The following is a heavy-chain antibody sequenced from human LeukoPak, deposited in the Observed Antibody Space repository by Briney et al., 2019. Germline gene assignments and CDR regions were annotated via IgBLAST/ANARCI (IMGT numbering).Heavy chain of an antibody. V-gene: IGHV3-23*01. J-gene: IGHJ4*02. D-gene: IGHD6-6*01. CDR2: ITGSGGNT. CDR3: VRGLDYFDY. Sequence: TGGSLRLSCAASGFIFSNYAMGWGRQAPGKGLEWVSSITGSGGNTYYADPVKGRFTFSRDNSKNTLHLQMNSLRAEDTAVYYCVRGLDYFDYWGQGTLVTVSS. CDR1: GFIFSNYA.